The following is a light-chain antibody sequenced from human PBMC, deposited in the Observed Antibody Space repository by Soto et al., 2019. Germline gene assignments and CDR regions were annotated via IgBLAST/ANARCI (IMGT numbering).Light chain of an antibody. CDR2: EVS. J-gene: IGLJ1*01. CDR3: SSYTSRSTGV. CDR1: SSDVGGYNY. Sequence: QSALTQPASVSGSPGQSITISCTGTSSDVGGYNYVSWYQQHPGKAPKLMIYEVSNRPSGVSNRFSGSKSGNTASLTISGRQGEDEADYYCSSYTSRSTGVVGTGTKLTVL. V-gene: IGLV2-14*01.